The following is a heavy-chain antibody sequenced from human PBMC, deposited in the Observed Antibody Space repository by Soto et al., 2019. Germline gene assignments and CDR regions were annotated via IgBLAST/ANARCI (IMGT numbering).Heavy chain of an antibody. CDR1: GYTFTSYY. V-gene: IGHV1-46*01. J-gene: IGHJ3*02. Sequence: PSVKVSCKASGYTFTSYYMHWVRQAPGQGLEWMGIINPSGGSTSYAQKFQGRVTMTRDTSTSTVYMELSSLRSEDTAVYYCAREQPNRIVGATYVLGRNAFDIWGQGTMVTVSS. D-gene: IGHD1-26*01. CDR2: INPSGGST. CDR3: AREQPNRIVGATYVLGRNAFDI.